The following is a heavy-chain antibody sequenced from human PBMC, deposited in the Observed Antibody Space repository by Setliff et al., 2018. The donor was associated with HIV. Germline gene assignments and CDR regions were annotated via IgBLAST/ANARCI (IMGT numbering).Heavy chain of an antibody. CDR1: GASISYYF. J-gene: IGHJ5*02. V-gene: IGHV4-4*08. CDR2: IYYTGST. D-gene: IGHD3-3*01. Sequence: SETLSLTCTVSGASISYYFWSWIRQPPGKGLEWIGYIYYTGSTSYNPSLKSRVTISVDTSKNQFSLKLSSVTAADTAVYYCARDRRSIFGVDTKNWFDPWGQGTLVTVS. CDR3: ARDRRSIFGVDTKNWFDP.